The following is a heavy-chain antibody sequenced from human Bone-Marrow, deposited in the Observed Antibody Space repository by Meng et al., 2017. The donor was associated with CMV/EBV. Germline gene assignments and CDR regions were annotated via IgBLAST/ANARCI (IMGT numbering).Heavy chain of an antibody. J-gene: IGHJ4*02. V-gene: IGHV4-30-4*08. CDR3: ARARGSHYFDY. D-gene: IGHD3-10*01. CDR1: GGSISSGDYY. CDR2: IYYSGST. Sequence: LRLSCTVSGGSISSGDYYWNWIRQPPGKGLEWIGYIYYSGSTYYNPSLKSRVTISVDTSKNQFSLKLSSVTAADTAVYYCARARGSHYFDYWGQGTLVTVSS.